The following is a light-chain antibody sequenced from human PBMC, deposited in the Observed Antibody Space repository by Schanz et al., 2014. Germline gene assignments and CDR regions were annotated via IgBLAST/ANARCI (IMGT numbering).Light chain of an antibody. J-gene: IGLJ3*02. V-gene: IGLV2-14*03. CDR2: DVS. CDR3: SSYTSSSPNWV. Sequence: QSALTQPASVSGSPGQSITISCTGTSSDVGGYNYVSWYQQHTGKAPKLMIYDVSNRPSGVSNRFSGSKSGNTASLTISGLQAEDEADYYCSSYTSSSPNWVFGGGTKLTVL. CDR1: SSDVGGYNY.